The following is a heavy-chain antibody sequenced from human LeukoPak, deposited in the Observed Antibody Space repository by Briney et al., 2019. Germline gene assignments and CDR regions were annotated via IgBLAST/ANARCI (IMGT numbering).Heavy chain of an antibody. J-gene: IGHJ5*02. CDR2: IYYSGST. Sequence: SETLSLTCTVSGGSISSYYWSWIRQPPGKGLEWIGYIYYSGSTNYNPSLKSRVTISVDASKNQFSLKLSSVTAADTAVYYCARQRITIAWFDPRGQGTLVTVSS. CDR1: GGSISSYY. D-gene: IGHD3-10*01. CDR3: ARQRITIAWFDP. V-gene: IGHV4-59*08.